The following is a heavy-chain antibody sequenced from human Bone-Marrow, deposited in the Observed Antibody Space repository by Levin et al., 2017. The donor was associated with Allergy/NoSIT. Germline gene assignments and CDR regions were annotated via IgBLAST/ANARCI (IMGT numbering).Heavy chain of an antibody. Sequence: GGSLRLSCAASGFTVSSNYMSWVRQAPGKGLEWVSVIYSGGSTYYADSVKGRFTISRDNSKNTLYLQMNSLRAEDTAVYYCARAFTGFGELFHWGQGTLVTVSS. CDR3: ARAFTGFGELFH. CDR1: GFTVSSNY. V-gene: IGHV3-53*01. J-gene: IGHJ4*02. CDR2: IYSGGST. D-gene: IGHD3-10*01.